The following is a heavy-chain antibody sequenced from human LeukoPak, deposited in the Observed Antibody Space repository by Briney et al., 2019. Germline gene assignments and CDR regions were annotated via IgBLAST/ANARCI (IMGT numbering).Heavy chain of an antibody. Sequence: ASVTVSCKASGGTFSSYAINWVRQAPGQGLEWMGGIIPIFGTSNYAQKFQGRVTITADESTSTAYMELSSPRSEDTAVYYCARDRRQQLENWFDPWGQGTLVTVSS. J-gene: IGHJ5*02. D-gene: IGHD6-13*01. V-gene: IGHV1-69*13. CDR1: GGTFSSYA. CDR2: IIPIFGTS. CDR3: ARDRRQQLENWFDP.